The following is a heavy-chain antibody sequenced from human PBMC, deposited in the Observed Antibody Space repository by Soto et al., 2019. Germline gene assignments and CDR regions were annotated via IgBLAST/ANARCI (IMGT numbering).Heavy chain of an antibody. J-gene: IGHJ4*02. V-gene: IGHV3-33*01. Sequence: QVQLVESGGGVVQPGRSLRLSCVVSESIFSGNGMHWVRQAPGKGLEWVAIIRYDGTNIYYADSVKGRFAISRDNSKNTLYLQMDSLRAEDTAVYYCARDGVGDMVFFGYFDYWGQGALVTVSS. CDR1: ESIFSGNG. D-gene: IGHD1-26*01. CDR2: IRYDGTNI. CDR3: ARDGVGDMVFFGYFDY.